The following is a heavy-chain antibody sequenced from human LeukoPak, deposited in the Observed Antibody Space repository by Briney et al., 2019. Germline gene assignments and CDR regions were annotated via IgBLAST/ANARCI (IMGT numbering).Heavy chain of an antibody. CDR1: GFTFSNAW. J-gene: IGHJ4*02. Sequence: PGGSLRLSCEVSGFTFSNAWMSWVRQAPGKGLEWVGRIKSDVDGGTTDYAAPVKDRFSISRDDSTNTLYLHMNSLKTEDTGVYYCTTEYGDYGFSDYWGQGTLVTVSS. D-gene: IGHD4-17*01. CDR2: IKSDVDGGTT. V-gene: IGHV3-15*01. CDR3: TTEYGDYGFSDY.